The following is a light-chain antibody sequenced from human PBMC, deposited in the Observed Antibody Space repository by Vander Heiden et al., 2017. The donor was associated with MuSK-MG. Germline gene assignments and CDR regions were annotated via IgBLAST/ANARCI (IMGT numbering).Light chain of an antibody. V-gene: IGKV3-11*01. CDR1: QSVSSY. CDR2: DAS. J-gene: IGKJ5*01. CDR3: QQRSNRTPIT. Sequence: EIVLTQSPATLSLSPVERATLSCRSRQSVSSYLAWYQQKPGQAPRLLIYDASNRATGIPARFSGSGSGTDFTLTISSLEPEDFAVYYCQQRSNRTPITFGRGTRLEIK.